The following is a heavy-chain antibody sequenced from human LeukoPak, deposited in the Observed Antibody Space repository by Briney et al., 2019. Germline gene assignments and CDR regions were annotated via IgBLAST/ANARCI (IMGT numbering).Heavy chain of an antibody. CDR1: GYSFTTNW. J-gene: IGHJ3*02. CDR3: ARHYSSSSGDAFDI. CDR2: IYPGDSDT. V-gene: IGHV5-51*01. D-gene: IGHD6-6*01. Sequence: GESLKISCQGSGYSFTTNWIGWVRQLPGKGLEWMGIIYPGDSDTRCSPSFQGQVTISADKSISTAYLQWSSLKASDTAMYYCARHYSSSSGDAFDIWGQGTMVTVSS.